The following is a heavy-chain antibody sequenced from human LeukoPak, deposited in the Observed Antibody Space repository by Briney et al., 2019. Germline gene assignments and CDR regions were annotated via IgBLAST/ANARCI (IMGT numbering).Heavy chain of an antibody. J-gene: IGHJ4*02. D-gene: IGHD2-2*01. Sequence: PGGSLRLSCAASGFTVSSNYMSWVRQAPGKGLEWVSVIYSGGSTYYADSVKGRFTISRDNSKNTLYLQMNSLRAEDMAVYYCAKGDCSSTSCFMDVWGQGTLVTVSS. CDR3: AKGDCSSTSCFMDV. CDR1: GFTVSSNY. CDR2: IYSGGST. V-gene: IGHV3-66*02.